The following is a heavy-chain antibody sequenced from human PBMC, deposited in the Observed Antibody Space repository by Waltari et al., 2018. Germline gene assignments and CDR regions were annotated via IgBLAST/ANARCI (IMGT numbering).Heavy chain of an antibody. Sequence: QVQLQESGPGLVKPSQTLSVMCTVSGGPTSRGNYNWSGVRQPAGGGLEWIGRIYASGITNYNPSLKSRVTISVDTSKSQFSLKLSSVTAADTAMYFCAREAHQFGDYIGFDYWGPGTVVTVSS. V-gene: IGHV4-61*02. D-gene: IGHD3-10*01. CDR2: IYASGIT. CDR1: GGPTSRGNYN. CDR3: AREAHQFGDYIGFDY. J-gene: IGHJ4*02.